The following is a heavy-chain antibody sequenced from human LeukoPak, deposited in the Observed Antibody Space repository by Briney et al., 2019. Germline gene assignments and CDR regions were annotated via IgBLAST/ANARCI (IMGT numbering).Heavy chain of an antibody. CDR2: ISWNSGSI. CDR1: GFTFDDYA. J-gene: IGHJ4*02. CDR3: AKADYDILTGYHHYFDY. Sequence: PGGSLRLSCAASGFTFDDYAMHWVRHAPGKGLEWVSGISWNSGSIGYADSVKGRFTISRDNAKNSLYLQMNSLRAEDTALYYCAKADYDILTGYHHYFDYWGQGTLVTVSS. D-gene: IGHD3-9*01. V-gene: IGHV3-9*01.